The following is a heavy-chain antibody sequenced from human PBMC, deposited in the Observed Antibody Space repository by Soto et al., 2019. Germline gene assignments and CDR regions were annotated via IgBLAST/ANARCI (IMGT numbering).Heavy chain of an antibody. Sequence: GASVKVSCKASGGTLSSYTFSWVRQAPGQGLEWMGRVIPNLGVTNYAKKFQGRFTIVVDTSTSTAYMELNSLRYEDTAVYYWATDYGYCSDTSRPEFDYWGQGTLVPGSS. CDR3: ATDYGYCSDTSRPEFDY. D-gene: IGHD2-15*01. CDR1: GGTLSSYT. V-gene: IGHV1-69*04. J-gene: IGHJ4*02. CDR2: VIPNLGVT.